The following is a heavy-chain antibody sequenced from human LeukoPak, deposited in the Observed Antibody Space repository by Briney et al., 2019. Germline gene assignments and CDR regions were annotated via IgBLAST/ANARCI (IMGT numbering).Heavy chain of an antibody. V-gene: IGHV4-34*01. CDR1: GGSFSGYY. Sequence: SETLSLTCAVYGGSFSGYYWSWIRQPPGKGLEWIGEINHSGSTNYNPSLKSRVTISVDTSKNQFSLKLSSVTAADTAVYYCARVHLDYSGQGTLVTVSS. J-gene: IGHJ4*02. CDR3: ARVHLDY. CDR2: INHSGST.